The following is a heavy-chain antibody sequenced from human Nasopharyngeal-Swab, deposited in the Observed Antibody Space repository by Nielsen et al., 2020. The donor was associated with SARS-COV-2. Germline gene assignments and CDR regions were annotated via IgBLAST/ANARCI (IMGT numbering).Heavy chain of an antibody. V-gene: IGHV3-74*01. CDR3: ARAHSSGWDL. CDR2: INSDGSST. D-gene: IGHD6-19*01. CDR1: GFTFSSYW. Sequence: GESLKISCAASGFTFSSYWMHWVRQAPGKGLVWVSRINSDGSSTSYADSVKGRFTISRDNAKNTLYLQMNSLRAEDTAVYYCARAHSSGWDLWGQGTLVTVSS. J-gene: IGHJ4*02.